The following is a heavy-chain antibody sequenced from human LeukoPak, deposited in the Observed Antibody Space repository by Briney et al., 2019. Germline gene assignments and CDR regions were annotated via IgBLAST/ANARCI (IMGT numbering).Heavy chain of an antibody. J-gene: IGHJ4*02. CDR1: GYTFTSYG. V-gene: IGHV1-18*01. CDR2: ISAYNGNT. D-gene: IGHD6-6*01. Sequence: ASVKVSCKASGYTFTSYGISRVRQAPGQGLEWMGWISAYNGNTNYAQKLQGRVTMTTDTSTSTAYMEPRSLRSDDTAVYYCARDQSIRLAARPGYWGQGTLVTVSS. CDR3: ARDQSIRLAARPGY.